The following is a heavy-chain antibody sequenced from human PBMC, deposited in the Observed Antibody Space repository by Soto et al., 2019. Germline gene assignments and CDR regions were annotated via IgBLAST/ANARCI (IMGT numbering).Heavy chain of an antibody. CDR2: IYYSGST. CDR3: ARAPDTIFGVVNHYFDY. J-gene: IGHJ4*02. V-gene: IGHV4-31*03. Sequence: PSETLSLTCTVSGGSISSGGYYWSWIRQHPGKGLEWIGYIYYSGSTYYNPSLKSRVTISVDTSKNQFSLKLSSVTAADTAVYYCARAPDTIFGVVNHYFDYWGQGTLVTVSS. D-gene: IGHD3-3*01. CDR1: GGSISSGGYY.